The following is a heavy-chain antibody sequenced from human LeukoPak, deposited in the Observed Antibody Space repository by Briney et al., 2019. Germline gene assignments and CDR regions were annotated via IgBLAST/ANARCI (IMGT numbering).Heavy chain of an antibody. CDR3: AELGTTMIGGV. CDR2: IKQDGSEK. V-gene: IGHV3-7*01. CDR1: GFSISNYW. D-gene: IGHD3-10*02. J-gene: IGHJ6*04. Sequence: GESLRLSCAASGFSISNYWMTWVRQAPGKGLEWVANIKQDGSEKYFVDSVKGRFTISRDNAKNSLYLQMNSLRAEDTAVYYCAELGTTMIGGVWGKGTTVTISS.